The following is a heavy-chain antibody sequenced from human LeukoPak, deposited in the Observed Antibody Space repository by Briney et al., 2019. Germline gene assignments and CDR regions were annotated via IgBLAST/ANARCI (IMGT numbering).Heavy chain of an antibody. V-gene: IGHV3-23*01. J-gene: IGHJ3*02. CDR1: GFTFSTYA. Sequence: GGSLRLSCAASGFTFSTYAMNWVRQAPGKGLEWVSSISGTAYGIHYADSVRGRFSISRDNANSTLYLQMTSLRAEDTAVYYCARKTGDAFDIWGQGTMVTVSS. CDR2: ISGTAYGI. CDR3: ARKTGDAFDI.